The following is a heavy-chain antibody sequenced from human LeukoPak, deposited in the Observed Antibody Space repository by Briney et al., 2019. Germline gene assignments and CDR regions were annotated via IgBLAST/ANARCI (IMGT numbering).Heavy chain of an antibody. Sequence: PSETLSLTCAVYGGSFSGYYWSWIRRPPGKGLEWIGEINHSGSTNYSPSLKSRVTISVDTSKNQFSLKLSSMTAADTAVYYCARRSGSLGGSYWGHFQHWGQGTLVTVSS. V-gene: IGHV4-34*01. CDR1: GGSFSGYY. D-gene: IGHD1-26*01. CDR3: ARRSGSLGGSYWGHFQH. J-gene: IGHJ1*01. CDR2: INHSGST.